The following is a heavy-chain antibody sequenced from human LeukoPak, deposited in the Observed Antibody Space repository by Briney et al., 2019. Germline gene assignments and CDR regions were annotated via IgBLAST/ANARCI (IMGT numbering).Heavy chain of an antibody. V-gene: IGHV4-59*01. J-gene: IGHJ4*02. CDR2: ISENGNT. D-gene: IGHD3-16*01. Sequence: SETLSLTCTVSGGSINNYYWSWIRQPPGKGLEWIGYISENGNTNYSPSLKSRVTISVDTSKSQFSLNLTSVTAVDTAVYYCARLGGFTYKDWGQGTLVTVSS. CDR3: ARLGGFTYKD. CDR1: GGSINNYY.